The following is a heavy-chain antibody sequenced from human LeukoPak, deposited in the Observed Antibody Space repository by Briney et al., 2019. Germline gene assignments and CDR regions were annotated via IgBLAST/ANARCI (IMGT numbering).Heavy chain of an antibody. V-gene: IGHV3-74*01. CDR2: INSDGSST. Sequence: GGSLRLSCAASGFTFSSYWLHWVRQAPGKGLVWVSRINSDGSSTSYTDSVKGRFTISRDNAKNTLYLQMNSLRAEDTAVYYCASNPDEYYYVSSGYYDYWGRGTMV. CDR3: ASNPDEYYYVSSGYYDY. CDR1: GFTFSSYW. J-gene: IGHJ4*02. D-gene: IGHD3-22*01.